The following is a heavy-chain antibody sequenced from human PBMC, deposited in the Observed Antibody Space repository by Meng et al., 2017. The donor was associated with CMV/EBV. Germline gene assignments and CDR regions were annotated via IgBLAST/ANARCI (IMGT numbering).Heavy chain of an antibody. V-gene: IGHV3-53*04. CDR3: ATLWELRPGDHDAFDI. CDR1: GLTVSSNY. CDR2: IYSGGST. J-gene: IGHJ3*02. D-gene: IGHD1-26*01. Sequence: SGLTVSSNYMSWVRQAPGKGLEWVSVIYSGGSTYYADSVKGRFTISRHNSKNTLYLQMNSLRAEDTAVYYCATLWELRPGDHDAFDIWGQGTMVTVSS.